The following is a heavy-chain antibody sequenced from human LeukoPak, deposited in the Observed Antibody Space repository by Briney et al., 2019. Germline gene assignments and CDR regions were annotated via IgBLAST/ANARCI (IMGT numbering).Heavy chain of an antibody. CDR2: ISYDGSNK. CDR3: ASGDTAMAAGDY. J-gene: IGHJ4*02. D-gene: IGHD5-18*01. V-gene: IGHV3-30-3*01. Sequence: PGGSLRLSCAASGFTFSSYAMHWVRQAPGKGLEWVAVISYDGSNKYYADSVKGRFTISRDNSKNTLYLQMNSLRAEDTAVYYCASGDTAMAAGDYWGQGTLVTVSS. CDR1: GFTFSSYA.